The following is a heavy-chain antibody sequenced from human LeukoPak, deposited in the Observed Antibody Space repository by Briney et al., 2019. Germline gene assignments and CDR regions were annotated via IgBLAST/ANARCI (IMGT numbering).Heavy chain of an antibody. V-gene: IGHV3-7*01. CDR3: AANSYFDY. J-gene: IGHJ4*02. CDR1: GFPFSGYW. CDR2: RKQDGSEK. D-gene: IGHD4-23*01. Sequence: GGALRLSCAASGFPFSGYWMRWVRQAPGKGLEWVDNRKQDGSEKNYVDCVKGRFTISRDNAKNSLYLQMNSLRAEDKAVYYCAANSYFDYWGQGTLVTVSS.